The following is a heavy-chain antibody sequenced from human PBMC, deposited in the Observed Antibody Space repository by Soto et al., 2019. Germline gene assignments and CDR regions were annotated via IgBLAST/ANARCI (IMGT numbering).Heavy chain of an antibody. CDR1: GGSIGSGVYF. J-gene: IGHJ4*02. V-gene: IGHV4-30-4*01. D-gene: IGHD1-26*01. CDR3: ATMGATTGSYYFEY. CDR2: ISYTGSA. Sequence: QVQLQESGPGLVKPSQTLSLTCTVSGGSIGSGVYFWSWIRQPPGKGLEWIGFISYTGSAYYNPPLKSRVAISVDTSKNQFSLKLTSVTAADAAVYYCATMGATTGSYYFEYWGQGTLVTVSS.